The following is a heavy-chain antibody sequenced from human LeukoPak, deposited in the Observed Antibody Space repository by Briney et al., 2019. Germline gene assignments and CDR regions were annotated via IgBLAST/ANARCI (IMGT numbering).Heavy chain of an antibody. CDR3: VKDPSSSGGDY. D-gene: IGHD6-19*01. J-gene: IGHJ4*02. CDR2: ISSNGGST. CDR1: GFTFSSYA. Sequence: GSLRLSCSASGFTFSSYAMHWVRQAPGEGLEYVSAISSNGGSTHYADSVKGRFTISRDNSKNTLYLQMSSLRAEDTAVYYCVKDPSSSGGDYWGQGTLVTVSS. V-gene: IGHV3-64D*06.